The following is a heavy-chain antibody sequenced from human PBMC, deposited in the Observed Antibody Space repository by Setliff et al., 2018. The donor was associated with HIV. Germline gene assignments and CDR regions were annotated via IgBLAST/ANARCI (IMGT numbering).Heavy chain of an antibody. CDR3: TRDPPGGGPYYYYYGMDV. CDR2: IKDKTNGGTV. CDR1: GFTFSDAW. D-gene: IGHD2-15*01. V-gene: IGHV3-15*01. Sequence: GGSLRLSCAASGFTFSDAWMSWVRQAPGKGLEWVGRIKDKTNGGTVDYAAPVKGRFTISRDDSESIAYLQMNSLKTEDTAVYYCTRDPPGGGPYYYYYGMDVWGQGTTVTVSS. J-gene: IGHJ6*02.